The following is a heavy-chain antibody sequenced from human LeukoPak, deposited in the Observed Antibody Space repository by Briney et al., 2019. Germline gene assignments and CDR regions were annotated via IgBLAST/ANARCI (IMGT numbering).Heavy chain of an antibody. D-gene: IGHD6-25*01. Sequence: SVKVSCKTSGGTFSSHVIAWARQAPGQGLEWVGGIIPMFGTADYAQNFQGRVTITTDESTSTAYMELSSLRSEDTAVYYCASGRQGYHYYYMDVWGKGTTVTVSS. CDR2: IIPMFGTA. V-gene: IGHV1-69*05. CDR1: GGTFSSHV. CDR3: ASGRQGYHYYYMDV. J-gene: IGHJ6*03.